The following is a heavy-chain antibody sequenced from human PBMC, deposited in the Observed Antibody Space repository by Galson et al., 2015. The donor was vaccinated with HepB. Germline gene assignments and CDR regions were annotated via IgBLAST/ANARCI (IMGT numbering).Heavy chain of an antibody. V-gene: IGHV1-24*01. J-gene: IGHJ4*02. CDR1: GYTLTELS. Sequence: SVKVSCKVSGYTLTELSMHWVRQAPGKGLEWMGGFDPEDGETIYAQKFQGRVTMTEDTSTDTAYMELSSLRSEDTAVYYCATVGWWLLKALAFDYWGQGTLVTVSS. CDR3: ATVGWWLLKALAFDY. D-gene: IGHD5-12*01. CDR2: FDPEDGET.